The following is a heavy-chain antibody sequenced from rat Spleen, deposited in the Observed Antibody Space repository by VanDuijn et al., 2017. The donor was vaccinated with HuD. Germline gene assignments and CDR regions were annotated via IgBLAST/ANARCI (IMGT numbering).Heavy chain of an antibody. J-gene: IGHJ2*01. CDR1: GFTFNIYW. D-gene: IGHD1-9*01. V-gene: IGHV5-31*01. Sequence: EVQLVESGGGLVQPGRSLKLSCVASGFTFNIYWMTWIRQAPGKGLEWVATIVFDSSGIYYRNSGKGRFTISRDNTRNTLYLQMDSLKSEDTATYYCVTTYFGYGYFDYWGQGVLVTVSS. CDR2: IVFDSSGI. CDR3: VTTYFGYGYFDY.